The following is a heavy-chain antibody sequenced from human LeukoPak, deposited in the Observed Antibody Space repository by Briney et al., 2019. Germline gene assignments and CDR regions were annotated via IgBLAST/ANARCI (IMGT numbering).Heavy chain of an antibody. J-gene: IGHJ6*02. Sequence: ASVKVSCKASGYTFTNYYMHWVRQAPGQGLEWVGIINPSGGTTIYAQKFQGRVTMTRDTSTSTVYMELSSLRSEDTVVYYCARDAAMTTVTPYGMDVWGQGTTVTVSS. CDR2: INPSGGTT. V-gene: IGHV1-46*01. CDR1: GYTFTNYY. D-gene: IGHD4-17*01. CDR3: ARDAAMTTVTPYGMDV.